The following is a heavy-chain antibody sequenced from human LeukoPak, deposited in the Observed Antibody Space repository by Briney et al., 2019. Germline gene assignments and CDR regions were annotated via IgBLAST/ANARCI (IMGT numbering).Heavy chain of an antibody. CDR2: IYPGDSDT. CDR1: GYSFTSYW. V-gene: IGHV5-51*01. D-gene: IGHD3-10*01. CDR3: ARTGGGSGSYFNWFDP. J-gene: IGHJ5*02. Sequence: GESLKISCKGSGYSFTSYWIGWVRQMPGKGLEWMGIIYPGDSDTRYSPSFQGQVTISADKSISTAYLQWSSLKASDTAMYYCARTGGGSGSYFNWFDPWGQGTLVTVSS.